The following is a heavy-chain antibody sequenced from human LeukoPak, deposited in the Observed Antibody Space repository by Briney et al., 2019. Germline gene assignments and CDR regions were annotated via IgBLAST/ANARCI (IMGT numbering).Heavy chain of an antibody. Sequence: GGSLRLSCAASGFSLSGYAMSWVRQAPGKGLEWVSSISGSGSHTYHADSVKGRFTISRDNSKNTLCLQMNSLRAEDTAVYYCAKDISGYYRPFDYWGQGTLVTVSS. CDR3: AKDISGYYRPFDY. J-gene: IGHJ4*02. V-gene: IGHV3-23*01. D-gene: IGHD3-22*01. CDR1: GFSLSGYA. CDR2: ISGSGSHT.